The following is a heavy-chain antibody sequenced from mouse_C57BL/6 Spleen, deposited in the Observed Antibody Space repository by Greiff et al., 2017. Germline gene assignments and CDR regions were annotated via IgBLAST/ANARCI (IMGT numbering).Heavy chain of an antibody. Sequence: EVKLMESGPGMVKPSQSLSLTCTVTGYSITSGYDWHWIRHFPGNKLEWMGYISYSGSNNYNPSLKSRISITHDTSKNHFFLKLNSVTTEDTATYYCARKAWYYFDYWGQGTTLTVSS. CDR3: ARKAWYYFDY. J-gene: IGHJ2*01. V-gene: IGHV3-1*01. CDR2: ISYSGSN. CDR1: GYSITSGYD.